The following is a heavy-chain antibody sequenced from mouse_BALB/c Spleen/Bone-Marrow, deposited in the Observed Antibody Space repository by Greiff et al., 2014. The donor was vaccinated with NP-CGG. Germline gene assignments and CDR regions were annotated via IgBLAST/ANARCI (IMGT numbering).Heavy chain of an antibody. CDR1: GFTFSSYG. Sequence: EVMLVESGGDLVKPGGSLKLSCAASGFTFSSYGMSWVRQTPDKRLEWVATINNGGTYTYYPDSVKGRFTISRGNAKNTLYLQMSSLKSEDTAMYYCALNWDSAYWGQGTLVTVSA. CDR2: INNGGTYT. CDR3: ALNWDSAY. J-gene: IGHJ3*01. D-gene: IGHD4-1*02. V-gene: IGHV5-6*01.